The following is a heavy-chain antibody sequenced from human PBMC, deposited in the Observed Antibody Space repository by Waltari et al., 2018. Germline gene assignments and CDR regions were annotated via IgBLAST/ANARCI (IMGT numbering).Heavy chain of an antibody. CDR2: LIHIFHKT. Sequence: QLQLVQSGAEVKEPGSSVRVSCKASGGSFISYAIAWVRQAPGQWLEWMGWLIHIFHKTKYSQKVQGRETMTADEATRTVYMELSRLRPEDTAVYYCARDLVRGVINTYVDFWGQGTLVTVSS. CDR3: ARDLVRGVINTYVDF. V-gene: IGHV1-69*01. CDR1: GGSFISYA. J-gene: IGHJ4*02. D-gene: IGHD3-10*01.